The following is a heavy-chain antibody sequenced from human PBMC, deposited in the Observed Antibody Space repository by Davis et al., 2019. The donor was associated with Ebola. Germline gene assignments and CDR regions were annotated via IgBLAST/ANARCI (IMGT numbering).Heavy chain of an antibody. V-gene: IGHV1-24*01. CDR2: FDPEEGEI. CDR1: GYILTELS. J-gene: IGHJ4*02. CDR3: ARGRGRWTNYFDH. Sequence: ASVKVSCKVSGYILTELSMHWVRQAPGKGLEWMGGFDPEEGEIIYAQKFQDRVSMAEDTSTNIMSMELSRLRSEDTAVYYCARGRGRWTNYFDHWGQGTLVTVSS. D-gene: IGHD4-23*01.